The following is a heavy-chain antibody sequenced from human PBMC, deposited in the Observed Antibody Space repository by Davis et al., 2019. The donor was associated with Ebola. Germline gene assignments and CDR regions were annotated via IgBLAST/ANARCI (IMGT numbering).Heavy chain of an antibody. CDR2: INHSGST. V-gene: IGHV4-34*01. CDR1: GGSFSSYY. Sequence: MPSETLSLTCAVSGGSFSSYYWSWIRQPPGKGLEWIGEINHSGSTNYNPSLKSRVTISVDTSKNQFSLKLSSVTAADAAVYYCAREEGLWFGESYYYYYGMDVWGQGTTVTVSS. D-gene: IGHD3-10*01. CDR3: AREEGLWFGESYYYYYGMDV. J-gene: IGHJ6*02.